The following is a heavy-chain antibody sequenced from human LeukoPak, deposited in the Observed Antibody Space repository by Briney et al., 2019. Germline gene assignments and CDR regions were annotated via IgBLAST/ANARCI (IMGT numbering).Heavy chain of an antibody. Sequence: PSETLSPTCTVSGGPISGYSWGWLGHPPEKGLEWIGYIHYSGSTNYNPSLKSRVTISLDTSKKQFFLRLSSVTAADTAVYYCAMYDSFFDYCGQGTLVTVSS. CDR1: GGPISGYS. CDR3: AMYDSFFDY. V-gene: IGHV4-59*08. CDR2: IHYSGST. J-gene: IGHJ4*02. D-gene: IGHD1-1*01.